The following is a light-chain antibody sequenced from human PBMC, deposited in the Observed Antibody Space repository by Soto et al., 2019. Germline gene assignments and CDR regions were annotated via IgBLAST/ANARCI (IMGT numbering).Light chain of an antibody. Sequence: QSVLTQPPSASGTPGQRVTISCSGSSSNIGSNYVYWYQHLPGTAPKLLIYCNIQRPSGVPDPFSGSKSGTSASLAISGLRSEDEADYYCAAWDDSLSGHYVFGTGTKLTVL. CDR1: SSNIGSNY. CDR2: CNI. V-gene: IGLV1-47*02. J-gene: IGLJ1*01. CDR3: AAWDDSLSGHYV.